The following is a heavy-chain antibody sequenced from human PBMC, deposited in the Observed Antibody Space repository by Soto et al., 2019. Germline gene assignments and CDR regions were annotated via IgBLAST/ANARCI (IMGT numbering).Heavy chain of an antibody. J-gene: IGHJ4*02. V-gene: IGHV3-53*01. CDR2: ILSDGST. D-gene: IGHD6-19*01. CDR1: GFTVSDS. Sequence: AGTLRLSCSVAGFTVSDSMSWGRQAPGKGLECVSFILSDGSTHYTDSVRGRFTISRDNSKNTLYLQMDRLRVDDTAVYFCARDASGPFDYWGQGTLVTVSS. CDR3: ARDASGPFDY.